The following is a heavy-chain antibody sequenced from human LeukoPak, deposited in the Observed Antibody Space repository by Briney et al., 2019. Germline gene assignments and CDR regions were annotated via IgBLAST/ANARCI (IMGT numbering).Heavy chain of an antibody. J-gene: IGHJ4*02. D-gene: IGHD3-3*01. Sequence: GASVTVSRKVSGYTLTELSLHWVRQAPGKGLAWVGGFEPEDGETIYAQKLQGRVTMTEDTSTDTAYMELSSLRSEDTAVYYCATAPYDFWSGYNYKNWGQGTLVTVSS. CDR2: FEPEDGET. V-gene: IGHV1-24*01. CDR1: GYTLTELS. CDR3: ATAPYDFWSGYNYKN.